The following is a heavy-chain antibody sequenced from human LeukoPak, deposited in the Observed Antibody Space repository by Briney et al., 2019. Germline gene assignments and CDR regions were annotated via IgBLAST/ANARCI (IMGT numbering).Heavy chain of an antibody. CDR2: INPNSGGT. J-gene: IGHJ4*02. CDR1: GYTFTDYY. CDR3: ARVFQKQLSDY. V-gene: IGHV1-2*02. Sequence: ASVKVSCKASGYTFTDYYMNWVRQAPGQGLEWMGWINPNSGGTNYAQKFQGRVTMTRDTSINTAYMEMSRLRSDDTAVYYCARVFQKQLSDYWGQGSLVTVSS. D-gene: IGHD6-13*01.